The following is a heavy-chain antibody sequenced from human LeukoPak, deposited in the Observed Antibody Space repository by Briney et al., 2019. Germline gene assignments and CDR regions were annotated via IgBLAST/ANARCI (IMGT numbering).Heavy chain of an antibody. CDR3: ATDLYLYDNSGENAGWFDP. J-gene: IGHJ5*02. Sequence: PGGSLRLSCAASGFTFSSYWMSWVRQAPGKGLEWVANIKQDGSEKYYVDSVKGRFTISRDNAKNSLYLQMNSLRAEDTAVYYCATDLYLYDNSGENAGWFDPWGQGTLVTVSS. CDR1: GFTFSSYW. V-gene: IGHV3-7*03. D-gene: IGHD3-22*01. CDR2: IKQDGSEK.